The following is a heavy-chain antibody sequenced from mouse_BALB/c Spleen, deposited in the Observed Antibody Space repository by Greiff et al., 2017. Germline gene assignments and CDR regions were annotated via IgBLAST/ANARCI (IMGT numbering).Heavy chain of an antibody. CDR2: IWRGGST. J-gene: IGHJ1*01. V-gene: IGHV2-5-1*01. D-gene: IGHD2-4*01. CDR3: AKNHDYGYWYFDV. Sequence: VQLQQSGPSLVQPSQSLSITCTVSGFSLTSYGVHWVRQSPGKGLEWLGVIWRGGSTDYNAAFMSRLSITKDNSKSQVFFKMNSLQADDTAIYYCAKNHDYGYWYFDVWGAGTTVTVSS. CDR1: GFSLTSYG.